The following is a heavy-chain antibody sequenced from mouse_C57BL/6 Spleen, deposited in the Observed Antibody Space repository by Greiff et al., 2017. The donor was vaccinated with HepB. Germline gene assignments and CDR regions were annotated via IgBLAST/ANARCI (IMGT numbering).Heavy chain of an antibody. J-gene: IGHJ4*01. V-gene: IGHV1-82*01. CDR3: ARSAGGGAMDY. D-gene: IGHD6-1*01. Sequence: QVQLKESGPELVKPGASVKISCKASGYAFSSSWMNWVKQRPGKGLEWIGRIYPGDGDTNYNGKFKGKATLTADKSSSTAYMQLSSLTSEDSAVYFCARSAGGGAMDYWGQGTSVTVSS. CDR1: GYAFSSSW. CDR2: IYPGDGDT.